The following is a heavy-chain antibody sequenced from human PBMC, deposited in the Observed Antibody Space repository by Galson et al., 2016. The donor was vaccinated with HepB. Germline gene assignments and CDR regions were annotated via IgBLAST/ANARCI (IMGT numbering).Heavy chain of an antibody. CDR3: ARTGQSSGWYSIKYVENFYYFDY. J-gene: IGHJ4*02. V-gene: IGHV3-30-3*01. Sequence: SLRLSCAASGFTFSRYAMYWVRQAPGKGLEWVASTLYDGSKNFYADSVRGRFTISRDNSKNTLYLPMDSMTDEDTAVYYCARTGQSSGWYSIKYVENFYYFDYWGQGALFTVSP. CDR2: TLYDGSKN. D-gene: IGHD6-19*01. CDR1: GFTFSRYA.